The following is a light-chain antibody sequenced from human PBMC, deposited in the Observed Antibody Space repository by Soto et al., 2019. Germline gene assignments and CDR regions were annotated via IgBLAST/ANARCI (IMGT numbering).Light chain of an antibody. CDR2: DVS. CDR3: SSYTTSTTQV. J-gene: IGLJ2*01. V-gene: IGLV2-11*01. CDR1: SSDVGGYNY. Sequence: QSVLTQPRSVSGSPGQSVTISCTGTSSDVGGYNYVSWYQQHPGKAPKLVLYDVSNRPSGVPDRFSGSKSGNTASLSISGLQAEDEADYYCSSYTTSTTQVFGGGTKLTVL.